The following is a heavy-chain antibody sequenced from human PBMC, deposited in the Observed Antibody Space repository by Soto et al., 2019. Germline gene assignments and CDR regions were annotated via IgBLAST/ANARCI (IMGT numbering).Heavy chain of an antibody. CDR1: GYSVTSGSY. V-gene: IGHV4-38-2*02. D-gene: IGHD1-7*01. J-gene: IGHJ4*02. Sequence: SETLSLTCTVSGYSVTSGSYWGWFRQPPEKGLEWIGSVYLSGHTYHNPSLMSRVTISIDTSKNQFSLKLTSVTAADTAVYYCERARIVVSGTIVDFWGRVTRVAVSS. CDR2: VYLSGHT. CDR3: ERARIVVSGTIVDF.